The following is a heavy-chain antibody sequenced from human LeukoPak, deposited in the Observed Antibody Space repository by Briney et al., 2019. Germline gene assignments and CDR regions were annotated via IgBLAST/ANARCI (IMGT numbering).Heavy chain of an antibody. CDR2: IYPDDSDT. CDR3: ARHRKDIGFDS. J-gene: IGHJ4*02. V-gene: IGHV5-51*01. CDR1: GYRFTSYW. Sequence: GESLQISCKGSGYRFTSYWIGWVRQMPGKGLDWTGIIYPDDSDTRYSPSFQGQVTISPDKSISTAYLQWSSLKASDTAMYYCARHRKDIGFDSWGQGTLVTVSS. D-gene: IGHD2-15*01.